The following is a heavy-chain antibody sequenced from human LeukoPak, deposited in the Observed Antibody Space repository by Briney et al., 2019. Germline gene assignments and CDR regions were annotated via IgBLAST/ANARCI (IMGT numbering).Heavy chain of an antibody. J-gene: IGHJ4*02. CDR3: AKDRYWEEYSSGWYAWPDY. CDR1: GFTFSSYG. CDR2: ISYDGSNK. Sequence: PGGSLRLSCAASGFTFSSYGMHWVRQAPGKGLEWVAVISYDGSNKYYADSVKGRFTISRDNSKNTLYLQMNSLRAEDTAVYYCAKDRYWEEYSSGWYAWPDYWGQGTLVTVSS. V-gene: IGHV3-30*18. D-gene: IGHD6-19*01.